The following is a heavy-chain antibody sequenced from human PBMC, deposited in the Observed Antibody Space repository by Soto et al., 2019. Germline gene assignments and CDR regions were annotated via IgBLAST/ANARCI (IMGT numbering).Heavy chain of an antibody. J-gene: IGHJ3*02. CDR2: MSHSGGT. D-gene: IGHD1-1*01. CDR3: ARVERGTATTVVDAFDI. V-gene: IGHV4-61*01. Sequence: SETLSLTCAVYGGFVSSGSYYWSWIRQPPGKGLEWIGEMSHSGGTHFNPSLKGRVTISVDTSKNQFPLMMSSVTAADTALYYCARVERGTATTVVDAFDIWGPGTMVTVSS. CDR1: GGFVSSGSYY.